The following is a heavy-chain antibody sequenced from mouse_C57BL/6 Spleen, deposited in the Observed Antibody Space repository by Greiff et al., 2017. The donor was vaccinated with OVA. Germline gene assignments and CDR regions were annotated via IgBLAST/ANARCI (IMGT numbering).Heavy chain of an antibody. CDR2: IDPSDSYT. J-gene: IGHJ4*01. V-gene: IGHV1-50*01. D-gene: IGHD3-2*02. CDR3: ARAGSSGYGAMDY. Sequence: QVQLQQPGAELVKPGASVKLSCKASGYTFTSYWMQWVKQRPGQGLEWIGEIDPSDSYTNYNQKFKGKATLTVDTSSSTAYMQLSSLTSEDSAVCYCARAGSSGYGAMDYWGQGTSVTVSS. CDR1: GYTFTSYW.